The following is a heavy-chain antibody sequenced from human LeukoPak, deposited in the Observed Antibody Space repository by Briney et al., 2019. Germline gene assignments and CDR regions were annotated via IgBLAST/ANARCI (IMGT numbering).Heavy chain of an antibody. D-gene: IGHD1-1*01. CDR3: ARDYWRGRDAYNKWFDP. Sequence: ASVKVSCKPSGDTFNNYAIRWVRQAPGQGLAWMGRIIPRLGLDSPARKFRGRLTLTADNSTSTAYLDLSSLTFEDAALYYCARDYWRGRDAYNKWFDPWGQGSLVTVSS. V-gene: IGHV1-69*04. CDR1: GDTFNNYA. CDR2: IIPRLGLD. J-gene: IGHJ5*02.